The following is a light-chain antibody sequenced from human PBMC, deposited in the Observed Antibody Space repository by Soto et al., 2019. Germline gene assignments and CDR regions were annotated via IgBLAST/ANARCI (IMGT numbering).Light chain of an antibody. J-gene: IGLJ2*01. V-gene: IGLV2-14*01. CDR3: SSYTSSRGVV. CDR1: SSDVGGYNY. Sequence: QSALTQLASVSGSPGQSITISCTGTSSDVGGYNYVSWYQQHPGKAPKLMIYDVSNRPSGVSNRFSGSKSGNTASLTISGLQAEDEADYYCSSYTSSRGVVFGGGTKLTVL. CDR2: DVS.